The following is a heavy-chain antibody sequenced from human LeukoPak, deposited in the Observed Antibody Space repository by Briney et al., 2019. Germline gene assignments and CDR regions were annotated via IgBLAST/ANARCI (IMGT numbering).Heavy chain of an antibody. Sequence: SETLSLTCTVSGGSISSYYWSWIRQPPGKGLEWIGYIYYSGSTNYNPSLKSRVTISVDTSKNQFSLKLSSVTAADTAVYYCARSANDILTGYYLAVYCFDYWGQGTLVTVSS. J-gene: IGHJ4*02. CDR3: ARSANDILTGYYLAVYCFDY. CDR1: GGSISSYY. CDR2: IYYSGST. D-gene: IGHD3-9*01. V-gene: IGHV4-59*08.